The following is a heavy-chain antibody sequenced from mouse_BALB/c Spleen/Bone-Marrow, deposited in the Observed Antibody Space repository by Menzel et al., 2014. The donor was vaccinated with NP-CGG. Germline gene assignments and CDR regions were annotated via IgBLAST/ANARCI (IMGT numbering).Heavy chain of an antibody. V-gene: IGHV5-6*02. CDR1: GFTFSSYG. D-gene: IGHD3-2*02. CDR2: ISSGGSST. Sequence: EVKLMESGGDLVKPGGSLKLSCVASGFTFSSYGMSWVRQTPDKRLEWVATISSGGSSTYYPASVKGRFTISRDNAKSTLYLQMSSLNSEDTAMYYCTRRPLQANSYFDWWGQGTTLTVSS. CDR3: TRRPLQANSYFDW. J-gene: IGHJ2*01.